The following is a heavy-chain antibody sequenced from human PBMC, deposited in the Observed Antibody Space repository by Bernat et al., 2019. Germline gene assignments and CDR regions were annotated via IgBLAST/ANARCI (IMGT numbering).Heavy chain of an antibody. CDR3: ARWLDY. V-gene: IGHV3-30-3*01. D-gene: IGHD5-12*01. Sequence: QVQLVESGGGVVQPGRSLRLSCAASGFTFSSYAMHWVRQAPGKGLEWVAFISYDGSNKYYADSVKGRFTISRDNSKNTLYLQMNSLRAEDTAVYYCARWLDYWGQGTLVTVSS. CDR2: ISYDGSNK. CDR1: GFTFSSYA. J-gene: IGHJ4*02.